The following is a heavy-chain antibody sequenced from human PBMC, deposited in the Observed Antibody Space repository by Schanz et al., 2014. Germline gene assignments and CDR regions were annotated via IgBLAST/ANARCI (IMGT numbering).Heavy chain of an antibody. J-gene: IGHJ6*02. CDR3: ATEGPRGTRHPINYYYAMDN. CDR1: RIIFGTYS. CDR2: INSRSNFI. D-gene: IGHD6-6*01. V-gene: IGHV3-21*01. Sequence: EVQLVESGGGLVKPGGSLRLSCTASRIIFGTYSMNWIRQTPKGLEWVSSINSRSNFIYYADSVKGRFTISRDNAKNSLYLQMNRLRAEDTAVYYCATEGPRGTRHPINYYYAMDNWGQGTKVTV.